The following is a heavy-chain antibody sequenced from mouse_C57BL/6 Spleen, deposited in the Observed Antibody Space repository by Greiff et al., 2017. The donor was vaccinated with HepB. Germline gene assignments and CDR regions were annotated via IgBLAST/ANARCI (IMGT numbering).Heavy chain of an antibody. CDR1: GYTFTSYW. CDR3: AREVITVVWYFDD. J-gene: IGHJ1*03. V-gene: IGHV1-62-3*01. D-gene: IGHD1-1*01. CDR2: IDPNSGGT. Sequence: QVQLQQPGAELVKPGASVKLSCKASGYTFTSYWMHWVKQRPGRGLEWIGRIDPNSGGTKYNETFKGKATLTVDKASSTAFMQLSSLTSEDSAIYYCAREVITVVWYFDDWGTGTTLTVSS.